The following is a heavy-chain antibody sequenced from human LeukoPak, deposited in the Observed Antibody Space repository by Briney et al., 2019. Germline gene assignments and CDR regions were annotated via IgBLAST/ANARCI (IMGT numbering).Heavy chain of an antibody. Sequence: GGSLRLSCAASGFTFSSYEMNWVRQAPGKGLEWVSYISSSGSTIYYADSVKGRFTISRDNAKNPLYLQMNSLRAEDTAVYYCARKDGPVNIWGQGTMVTVSS. CDR3: ARKDGPVNI. V-gene: IGHV3-48*03. CDR1: GFTFSSYE. J-gene: IGHJ3*02. D-gene: IGHD3-16*02. CDR2: ISSSGSTI.